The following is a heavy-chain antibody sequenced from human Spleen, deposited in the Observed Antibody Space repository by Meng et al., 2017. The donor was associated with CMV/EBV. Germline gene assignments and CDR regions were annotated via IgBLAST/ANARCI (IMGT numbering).Heavy chain of an antibody. J-gene: IGHJ4*02. CDR2: ISSSASTM. Sequence: GESLKISCAASGFKFSSYGMHWVRQAPGKGLEWVSYISSSASTMYYADSVKGRFTISRDNAKNSLYLQMNSLRAEDTAVYYCARPTYDFWSGYFLDYWGQGTLVTVSS. CDR1: GFKFSSYG. CDR3: ARPTYDFWSGYFLDY. V-gene: IGHV3-48*04. D-gene: IGHD3-3*01.